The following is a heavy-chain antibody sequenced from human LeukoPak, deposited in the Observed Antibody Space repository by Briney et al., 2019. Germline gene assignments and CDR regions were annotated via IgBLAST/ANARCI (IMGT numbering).Heavy chain of an antibody. CDR1: GYSFTSYG. CDR2: ISPFNGNT. V-gene: IGHV1-18*01. D-gene: IGHD2-2*01. J-gene: IGHJ6*02. CDR3: ARDLDIVVIRAALRHYGMDV. Sequence: GASVKVSCKASGYSFTSYGISWVRQAPGRGLEWMGWISPFNGNTNDVQKFQGRVTMTTKTSTRTTYMELRSLRSDDTAVYYCARDLDIVVIRAALRHYGMDVWGQGTTVTVSS.